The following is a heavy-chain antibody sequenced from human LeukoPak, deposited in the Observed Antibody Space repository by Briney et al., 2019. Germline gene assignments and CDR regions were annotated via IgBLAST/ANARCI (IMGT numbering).Heavy chain of an antibody. CDR1: GGSISSYY. CDR2: IYYSGST. D-gene: IGHD5-18*01. V-gene: IGHV4-59*08. J-gene: IGHJ5*02. Sequence: SETLSLTCTVSGGSISSYYWSWIRQPPGKGLEWIGYIYYSGSTNYNPSLKSRVTISVDASKNQFSLKLSSVSAADTAVYYCARQGEEDTAMAMGWFDPWGQGTLVTVSS. CDR3: ARQGEEDTAMAMGWFDP.